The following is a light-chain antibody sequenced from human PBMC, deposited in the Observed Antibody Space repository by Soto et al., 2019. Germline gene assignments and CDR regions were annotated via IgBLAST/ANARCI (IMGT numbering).Light chain of an antibody. V-gene: IGKV3-15*01. J-gene: IGKJ2*01. CDR1: RSISTN. Sequence: ETVMTQSPVTLSVSPGERATLSCRASRSISTNVAWYQQKSGQAPRLLIYEASTRATGIPARFSGSGSGTDFTLTISSLQSEDSAGDYYQQYNDWRTFGQGTKLEIK. CDR3: QQYNDWRT. CDR2: EAS.